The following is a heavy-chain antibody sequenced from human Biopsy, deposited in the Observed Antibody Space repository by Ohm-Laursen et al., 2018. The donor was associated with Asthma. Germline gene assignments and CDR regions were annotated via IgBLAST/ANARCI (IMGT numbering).Heavy chain of an antibody. V-gene: IGHV3-23*01. Sequence: SLRLSCAAPGFTFSSYAMSWVRQPPGKGLEWVSAISGSGGSTYYADSVKGRFTISRDNSKNTLHLQMNSLRAEDTAVYYCAKAREDIVVVVAVSDSWGQGTLVTASS. D-gene: IGHD2-15*01. CDR1: GFTFSSYA. J-gene: IGHJ4*02. CDR3: AKAREDIVVVVAVSDS. CDR2: ISGSGGST.